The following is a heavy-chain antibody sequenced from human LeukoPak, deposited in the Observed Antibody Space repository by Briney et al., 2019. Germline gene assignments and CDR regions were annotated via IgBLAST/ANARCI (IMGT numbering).Heavy chain of an antibody. J-gene: IGHJ4*02. CDR3: ARDGTSVMVDFDY. D-gene: IGHD5-18*01. CDR1: GYSFTGYY. V-gene: IGHV1-2*02. Sequence: ASAKVSCKASGYSFTGYYMYWVRQAPGQGLEWMGWINPNSGGTNYAQKFQGRVTMTRDTSISTAYMELSRLRSDDTAVYYCARDGTSVMVDFDYWGQGTLVTVSS. CDR2: INPNSGGT.